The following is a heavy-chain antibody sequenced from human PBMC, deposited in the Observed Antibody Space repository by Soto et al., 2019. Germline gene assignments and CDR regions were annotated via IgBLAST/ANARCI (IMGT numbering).Heavy chain of an antibody. V-gene: IGHV1-2*02. CDR3: ARELRDRYGSAYIYYYGMDV. CDR2: INPNSGGT. Sequence: ASVKVSCKASGYTFTGYYMHWVRQAPGQGLEWMGWINPNSGGTNYAQKFQGRVTMTRDTSISTAYMELSRLRSDDTAVYYCARELRDRYGSAYIYYYGMDVWGQGTTVTVSS. J-gene: IGHJ6*02. D-gene: IGHD3-10*01. CDR1: GYTFTGYY.